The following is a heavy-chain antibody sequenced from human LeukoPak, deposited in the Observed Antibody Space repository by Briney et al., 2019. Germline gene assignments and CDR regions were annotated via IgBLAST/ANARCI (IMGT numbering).Heavy chain of an antibody. J-gene: IGHJ6*03. CDR1: GFTFSDYG. D-gene: IGHD6-6*01. CDR3: ARDSLQLGHYYYYYYMDV. CDR2: IRYDGSDK. Sequence: GGSLRLSCAASGFTFSDYGMHWVRQAPGKGLEWLAFIRYDGSDKYYADSVKGRFTISRDNAKNSLYLQMNSLRAEDTAVYYCARDSLQLGHYYYYYYMDVWGKGTTVTVSS. V-gene: IGHV3-30*02.